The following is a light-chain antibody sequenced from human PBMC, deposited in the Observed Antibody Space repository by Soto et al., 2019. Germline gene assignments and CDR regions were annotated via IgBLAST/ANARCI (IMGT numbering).Light chain of an antibody. CDR3: QQYSSVPV. Sequence: DIQMTQSPTYLSASVGDRVTITCRASQGIRNFVAWYQQKPGTPPKLPIYAASTLQSGVPSRFNGSGSGTEFTLTSTSLQPADVATYACQQYSSVPVFGPGTK. CDR2: AAS. V-gene: IGKV1-27*01. CDR1: QGIRNF. J-gene: IGKJ3*01.